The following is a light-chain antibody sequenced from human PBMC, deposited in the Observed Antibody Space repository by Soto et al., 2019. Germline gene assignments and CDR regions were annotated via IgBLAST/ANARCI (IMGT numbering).Light chain of an antibody. CDR2: LNSDGSH. CDR3: QTWGTGIV. J-gene: IGLJ2*01. CDR1: SGHSSYA. Sequence: QSVLTQSPSASASLGASVKLTCTLSSGHSSYAIAWHQQQPEKGPRYLMKLNSDGSHSKGDGIPDGFSGSSSGAERYLTISSLQSEDEADYYCQTWGTGIVFGGGTKLTVL. V-gene: IGLV4-69*01.